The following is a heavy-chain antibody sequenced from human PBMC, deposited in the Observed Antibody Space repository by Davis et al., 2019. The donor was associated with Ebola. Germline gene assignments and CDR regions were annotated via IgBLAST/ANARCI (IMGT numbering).Heavy chain of an antibody. J-gene: IGHJ4*02. CDR2: SWSGGGT. CDR3: AKGGIRGNYNFDY. V-gene: IGHV3-53*01. D-gene: IGHD1-7*01. CDR1: GFTVSTNY. Sequence: PGGSLRLSCAASGFTVSTNYMNWVRQAPGKGLEWVSVSWSGGGTDYVDSVKGRFTISRDNSKSTLYLQMNSLRVEDTAVYYCAKGGIRGNYNFDYWGQGTLVTVSP.